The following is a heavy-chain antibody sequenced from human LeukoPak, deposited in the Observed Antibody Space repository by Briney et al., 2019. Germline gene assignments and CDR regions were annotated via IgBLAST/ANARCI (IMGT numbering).Heavy chain of an antibody. CDR2: ISGSGGNT. V-gene: IGHV3-23*01. J-gene: IGHJ3*02. Sequence: GGSLRLSCAASGFTFSSYAMSWVRQAPGKGLEWVSAISGSGGNTYYADSVKGRFIISRDNSKNTLYLQMNSLRAEDTAVYYCARDRYNYDILTGYYTEAFDIWGQGTMVTVSS. CDR1: GFTFSSYA. CDR3: ARDRYNYDILTGYYTEAFDI. D-gene: IGHD3-9*01.